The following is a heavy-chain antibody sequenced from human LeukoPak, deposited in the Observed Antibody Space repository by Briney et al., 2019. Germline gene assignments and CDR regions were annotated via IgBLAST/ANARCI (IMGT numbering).Heavy chain of an antibody. J-gene: IGHJ4*02. CDR3: ARGERRAIYYFDY. Sequence: GGSLRLSCAASGFTFSSYWMHWVRQAPGKGLVWVSRINSDGSSTSYADSVKGRFTISRDNAKNTLYLQMNSLRAEDTAAYYCARGERRAIYYFDYWGQGTLVTVSS. CDR2: INSDGSST. CDR1: GFTFSSYW. V-gene: IGHV3-74*01.